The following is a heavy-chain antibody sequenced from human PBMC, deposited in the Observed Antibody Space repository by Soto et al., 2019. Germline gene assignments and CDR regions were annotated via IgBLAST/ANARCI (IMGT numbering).Heavy chain of an antibody. CDR3: ARGLPRYGMYV. V-gene: IGHV3-74*01. CDR2: INSDGSST. Sequence: EVQLVESGGGLVQPGGSLRLSCAASGFTFSSYWMHWVRQAPGKGLVWVSRINSDGSSTSYADSVKGRFTISRDNAKNTLYLQMNSLRAEDTAVYYGARGLPRYGMYVWGQGTTGTVSS. J-gene: IGHJ6*02. CDR1: GFTFSSYW. D-gene: IGHD2-15*01.